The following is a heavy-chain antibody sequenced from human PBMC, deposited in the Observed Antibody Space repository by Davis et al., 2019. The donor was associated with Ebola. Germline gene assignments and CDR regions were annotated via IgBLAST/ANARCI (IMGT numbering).Heavy chain of an antibody. V-gene: IGHV3-33*06. Sequence: GESLKISCAASGFNFRSYGMHWVRQAPDKGLEWVAVIWYDGSRKYYGDSVKGRFTISRDNSNNLLYLQMNSLRAGDTAVYYCAKLNTVTTWPVVGYWGQGTLVTVSS. CDR3: AKLNTVTTWPVVGY. D-gene: IGHD4-11*01. CDR1: GFNFRSYG. J-gene: IGHJ4*02. CDR2: IWYDGSRK.